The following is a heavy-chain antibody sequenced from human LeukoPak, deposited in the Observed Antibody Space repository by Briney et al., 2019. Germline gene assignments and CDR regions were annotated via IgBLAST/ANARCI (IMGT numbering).Heavy chain of an antibody. Sequence: ASVKVSCTASGYTFTSYYMHWVRQASGQGLEWMGLINPSGGSTSYAQKFQGRVTMTRDTSTSTVYMELSSLRSEDKAVYYCARPYYDILTGYFDGYYFDYWGQGTLVTVSS. CDR2: INPSGGST. V-gene: IGHV1-46*01. D-gene: IGHD3-9*01. CDR3: ARPYYDILTGYFDGYYFDY. J-gene: IGHJ4*02. CDR1: GYTFTSYY.